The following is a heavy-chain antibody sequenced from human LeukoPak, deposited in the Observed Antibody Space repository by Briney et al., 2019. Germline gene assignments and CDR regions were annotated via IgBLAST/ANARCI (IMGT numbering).Heavy chain of an antibody. J-gene: IGHJ4*02. V-gene: IGHV3-33*06. CDR1: VLIFMNYV. CDR3: AKGGLAAAGINY. D-gene: IGHD6-13*01. Sequence: GWALSHSCVSTVLIFMNYVMHGVGQAPCKGLEGMAIIWYYGSNKYYADSVKGRFTISRDNSKNMVYLQMNRLRAEDTAVYYCAKGGLAAAGINYWGQGTLVTVS. CDR2: IWYYGSNK.